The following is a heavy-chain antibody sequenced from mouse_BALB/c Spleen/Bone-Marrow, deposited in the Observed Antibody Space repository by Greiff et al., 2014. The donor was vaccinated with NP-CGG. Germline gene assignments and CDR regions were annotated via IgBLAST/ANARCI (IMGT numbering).Heavy chain of an antibody. D-gene: IGHD2-3*01. CDR2: INPSNGGT. CDR3: TRSDGYYVPHWYFDV. V-gene: IGHV1S81*02. Sequence: SGAELVKPRASVKLSCKASGYTFTSYYMYWVKQRPGQGLEWIGEINPSNGGTNFNEKFKSKATLTVDKSSSTAYMQLSSLTSEDSAVYYCTRSDGYYVPHWYFDVWGAGTTVTVSS. CDR1: GYTFTSYY. J-gene: IGHJ1*01.